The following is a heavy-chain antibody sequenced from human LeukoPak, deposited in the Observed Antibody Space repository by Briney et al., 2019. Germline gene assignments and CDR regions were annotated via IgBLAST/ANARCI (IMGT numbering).Heavy chain of an antibody. Sequence: GGSLRLSCAASGFSFSNHGMHWVRQAPGKRLEWVAVIWDDGNNKRYANSVNGRFTISRDNSENTLYLQMNGLTAEDTAVYYCAKDIRHSPDSSGWYRLYGMDVWGQGTTVTVSS. D-gene: IGHD6-19*01. V-gene: IGHV3-33*06. CDR1: GFSFSNHG. CDR3: AKDIRHSPDSSGWYRLYGMDV. J-gene: IGHJ6*02. CDR2: IWDDGNNK.